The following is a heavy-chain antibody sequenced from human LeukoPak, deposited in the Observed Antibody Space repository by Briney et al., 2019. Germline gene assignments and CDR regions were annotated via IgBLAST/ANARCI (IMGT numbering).Heavy chain of an antibody. D-gene: IGHD6-13*01. Sequence: PSETLSLTCTVSGGSISSYYWSWIRQPPGKGLEWIGYIYYSGSTNYNPSLKSRVTISVDTSKNQFSLKLSSVTAADTAVYYCARLAAAGTLQHWGQGTLDTVSS. CDR3: ARLAAAGTLQH. J-gene: IGHJ1*01. CDR1: GGSISSYY. CDR2: IYYSGST. V-gene: IGHV4-59*01.